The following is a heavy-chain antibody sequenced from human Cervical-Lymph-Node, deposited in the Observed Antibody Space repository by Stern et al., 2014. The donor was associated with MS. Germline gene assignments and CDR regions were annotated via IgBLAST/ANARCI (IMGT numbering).Heavy chain of an antibody. Sequence: VQLVPSGAEVKKPGSSVKVSCQASGGTFNVYAINWLRQAPGQGLEWLGGIIPIFGTANYAQKFQGRVTITADESTRTSSMQLSSLRSNDTAVYYCARDGRHRGNYGLDVWGQGTTVIVSS. J-gene: IGHJ6*02. V-gene: IGHV1-69*01. D-gene: IGHD2/OR15-2a*01. CDR2: IIPIFGTA. CDR1: GGTFNVYA. CDR3: ARDGRHRGNYGLDV.